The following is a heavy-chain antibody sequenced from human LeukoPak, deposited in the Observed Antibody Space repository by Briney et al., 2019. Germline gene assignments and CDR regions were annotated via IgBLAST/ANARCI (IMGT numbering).Heavy chain of an antibody. CDR2: INHSGST. V-gene: IGHV4-34*01. Sequence: PSETLSLTCAVYGGSFSGYYWSWIRQPPGKGLEWIGEINHSGSTNYNPSLKSRVTISVDTSKNQLSLKLSSVTAADTAVYYCARGQGPAAFDIWGQGTMVTVSS. CDR3: ARGQGPAAFDI. J-gene: IGHJ3*02. CDR1: GGSFSGYY.